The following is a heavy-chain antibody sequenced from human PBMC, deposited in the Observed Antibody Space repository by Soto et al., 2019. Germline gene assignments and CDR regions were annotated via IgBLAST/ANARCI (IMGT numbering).Heavy chain of an antibody. Sequence: QVQLVQSGAEVKKPGASVKVSCKASGYTFTGYYMHWVRQAPGQGLEWMGWINPNSGGTNYAQKFQGRVSMTRDTSISTAYMELSRLISDDTAVYYCARVGAYDFWSGYLRLWGQGTLVTVSS. CDR3: ARVGAYDFWSGYLRL. D-gene: IGHD3-3*01. J-gene: IGHJ4*02. CDR2: INPNSGGT. CDR1: GYTFTGYY. V-gene: IGHV1-2*02.